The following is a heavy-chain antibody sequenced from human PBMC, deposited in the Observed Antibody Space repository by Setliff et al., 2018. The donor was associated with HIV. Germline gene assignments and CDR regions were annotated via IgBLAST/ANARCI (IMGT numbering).Heavy chain of an antibody. CDR3: ARYALCSDDCSDEGVDI. J-gene: IGHJ4*02. CDR1: GYTFSSYA. V-gene: IGHV1-18*01. D-gene: IGHD2-21*01. CDR2: INLYKDDT. Sequence: ASVKVSCKASGYTFSSYAITWVRQAPGQGLEWMGSINLYKDDTHYAQKFQDRVAMTADTSTNTVYMELRSLRSDDTAVYYCARYALCSDDCSDEGVDIWGQGTLVTVSS.